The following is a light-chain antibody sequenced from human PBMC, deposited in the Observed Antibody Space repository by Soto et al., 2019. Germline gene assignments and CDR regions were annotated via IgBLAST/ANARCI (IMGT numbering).Light chain of an antibody. J-gene: IGKJ4*01. CDR2: DAS. CDR3: HQYNSYSPALT. Sequence: DIQMTQSPSTLSASVGARVTITCRASQSISSWLAWYQQKPGKAPKLLIYDASSLESGVPSRFSGSGSGTEYTLTISSLQPDDFATYYCHQYNSYSPALTFGGGTKVEIK. V-gene: IGKV1-5*01. CDR1: QSISSW.